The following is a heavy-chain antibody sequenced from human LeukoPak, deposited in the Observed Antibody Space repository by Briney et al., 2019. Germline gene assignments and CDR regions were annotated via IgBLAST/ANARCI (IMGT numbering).Heavy chain of an antibody. CDR2: IYYRGST. Sequence: SETLSLTCSVSGDSISSSTYYWGWIRQPPGKGLEWIGNIYYRGSTYYNPSLKSRVTISADTSKNQFSLKLSSVTAADTAVYYCARVGSIVGAIMPWGQGTLVTVSS. CDR3: ARVGSIVGAIMP. D-gene: IGHD1-26*01. CDR1: GDSISSSTYY. J-gene: IGHJ5*02. V-gene: IGHV4-39*07.